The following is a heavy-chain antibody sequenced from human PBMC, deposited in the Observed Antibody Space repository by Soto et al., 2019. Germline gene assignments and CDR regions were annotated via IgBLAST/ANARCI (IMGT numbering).Heavy chain of an antibody. CDR1: GFTFSNYW. Sequence: TGGSLRLSCAASGFTFSNYWMTWVRQPPGKGLEWVANIKHDESDKYYVGSVKGRFTISRDNAKYSLYLQMNSLRAEDTAVYYCASGLIPMARGVYDNWGQGTLVTVSS. CDR2: IKHDESDK. CDR3: ASGLIPMARGVYDN. D-gene: IGHD3-10*01. V-gene: IGHV3-7*01. J-gene: IGHJ4*02.